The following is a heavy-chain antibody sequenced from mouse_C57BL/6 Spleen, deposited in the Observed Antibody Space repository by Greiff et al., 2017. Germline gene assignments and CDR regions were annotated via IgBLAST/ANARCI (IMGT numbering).Heavy chain of an antibody. J-gene: IGHJ3*01. V-gene: IGHV1-62-2*01. Sequence: VKVVESGAELVKPGASVKLSCKASGYTFTEYTIHWVKQRSGQGLEWIGWFYPGSGSIKYNEKFKDKATLTADKSSSTVYMELSRLTSEDSAVYFCARHEVGNYWVAYWGQGTLVTVAA. CDR1: GYTFTEYT. CDR2: FYPGSGSI. D-gene: IGHD2-1*01. CDR3: ARHEVGNYWVAY.